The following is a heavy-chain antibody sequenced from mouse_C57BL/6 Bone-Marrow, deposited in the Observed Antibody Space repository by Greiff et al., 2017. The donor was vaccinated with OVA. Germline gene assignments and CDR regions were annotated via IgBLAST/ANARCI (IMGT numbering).Heavy chain of an antibody. J-gene: IGHJ3*01. CDR2: ISNGGGST. D-gene: IGHD2-5*01. CDR1: GFTFSDYY. Sequence: DVHLVESGGGLVQPGGSLKLSCAASGFTFSDYYMYWVRQTPEKRLEWVAYISNGGGSTYYPDTVKGRFTISRDNAKNTLYLQMSRLKSEDTAMYYCARPYYSNPFAYWGQGTLVTVSA. V-gene: IGHV5-12*01. CDR3: ARPYYSNPFAY.